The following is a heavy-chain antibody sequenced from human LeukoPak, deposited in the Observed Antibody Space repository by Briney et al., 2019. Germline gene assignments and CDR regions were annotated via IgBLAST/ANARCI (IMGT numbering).Heavy chain of an antibody. CDR1: GYTFTGYY. V-gene: IGHV1-2*02. J-gene: IGHJ5*02. CDR2: INRNSGGT. D-gene: IGHD6-13*01. Sequence: ASVNLSCNASGYTFTGYYMHWWRQAPGPGLGWMGWINRNSGGTNYAQRFQGRVTMTRDTSISTAYMELSRLRSDDAAVYYVAREGRASRIAAARGQWFDPWGQGTLVTVSS. CDR3: AREGRASRIAAARGQWFDP.